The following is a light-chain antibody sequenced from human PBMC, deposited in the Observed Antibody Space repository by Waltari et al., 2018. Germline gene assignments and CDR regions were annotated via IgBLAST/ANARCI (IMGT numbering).Light chain of an antibody. CDR1: QSISSY. V-gene: IGKV1-39*01. CDR3: QQYYSDPLT. Sequence: DIQMTQSPSSLSASVGDRVTITCRASQSISSYLSWYQQKPGRAPKLLIYAASSLESGVPSRFSGSGSGRDFTLIISSLQPEDFATYSCQQYYSDPLTFGGGTKVEIK. CDR2: AAS. J-gene: IGKJ4*01.